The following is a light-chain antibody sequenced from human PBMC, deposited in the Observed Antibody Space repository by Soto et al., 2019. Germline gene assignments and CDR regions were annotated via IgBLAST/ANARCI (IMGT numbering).Light chain of an antibody. CDR3: SAWDNSLNGYV. V-gene: IGLV1-44*01. CDR1: SSNIGSNT. CDR2: TAG. Sequence: QSVLTQPLSVSASPGQRVTISCSGGSSNIGSNTVAWYQHLPGTAPPRLIFTAGQRPSGVPGRFSGPKSGTSASLAISGLQSEDEGDYYCSAWDNSLNGYVFGPGTKLTVL. J-gene: IGLJ1*01.